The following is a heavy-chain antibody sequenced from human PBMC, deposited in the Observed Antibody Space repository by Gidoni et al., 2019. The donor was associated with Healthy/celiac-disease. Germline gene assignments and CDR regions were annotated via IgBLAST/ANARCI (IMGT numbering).Heavy chain of an antibody. J-gene: IGHJ2*01. V-gene: IGHV4-38-2*02. Sequence: QVQLQESGPGLVKPSATLSLTCTVSGYSISSGYYWGWIRQPPGKGLEWIGSIYHSGSTYYNPSLKSRVTISVDTSKNQFSLKLSSVTAADTAVYYCARVGWRQRLNYGYWYFDLWGRGTLVTVSS. D-gene: IGHD1-7*01. CDR1: GYSISSGYY. CDR3: ARVGWRQRLNYGYWYFDL. CDR2: IYHSGST.